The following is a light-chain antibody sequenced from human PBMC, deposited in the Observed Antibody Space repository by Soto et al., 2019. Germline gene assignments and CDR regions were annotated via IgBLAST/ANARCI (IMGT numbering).Light chain of an antibody. CDR3: QQYNNWPLT. CDR1: QSVSSN. J-gene: IGKJ4*01. CDR2: GAS. Sequence: EIVMTQSPSTLSLSPGERATLSCRASQSVSSNLAWYQQKPGQAPRLLISGASTRATGIPGRFSGSGSGTEFTLTISSLQSEDFAVYYCQQYNNWPLTFGGGTKVEIK. V-gene: IGKV3-15*01.